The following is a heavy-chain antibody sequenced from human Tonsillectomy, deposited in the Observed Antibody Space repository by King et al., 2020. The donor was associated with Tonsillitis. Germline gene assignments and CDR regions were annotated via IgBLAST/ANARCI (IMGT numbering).Heavy chain of an antibody. CDR2: IYWDDDK. J-gene: IGHJ4*02. CDR3: AHRPFDGEVFDY. V-gene: IGHV2-5*02. CDR1: GFSLSTSGEG. Sequence: TLKESGPTVVKPTQTLTLTCTFSGFSLSTSGEGVGWIRQPPGKALEWLALIYWDDDKRYSPSLKSRLTITKDTSKNQVVLTMTNMDPVDTATYYCAHRPFDGEVFDYWGQGTLVTVSS. D-gene: IGHD3-10*01.